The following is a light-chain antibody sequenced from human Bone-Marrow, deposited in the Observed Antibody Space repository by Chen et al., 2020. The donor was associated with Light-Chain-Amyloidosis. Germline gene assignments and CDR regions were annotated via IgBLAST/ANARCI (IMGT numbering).Light chain of an antibody. Sequence: ELVLTQFAGTLSLYPGEGANLYRRASQTISSNYLTWYQQKFGQSPRLLIYGSSSRSTGIPDRFTGSGSGTDFTLTINRLEPEDFAIYDCQQYGTSPLTFGGGTKVEIK. CDR3: QQYGTSPLT. CDR1: QTISSNY. J-gene: IGKJ4*01. V-gene: IGKV3-20*01. CDR2: GSS.